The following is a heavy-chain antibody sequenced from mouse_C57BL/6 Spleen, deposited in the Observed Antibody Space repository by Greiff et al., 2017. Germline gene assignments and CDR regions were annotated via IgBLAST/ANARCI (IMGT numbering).Heavy chain of an antibody. CDR3: ARLGLRGDYFDY. CDR2: IDPSDSCT. V-gene: IGHV1-69*01. Sequence: QVQLQQPGAELVMPGASVKLSCKASGYTFTSYWMHWVKQRPGQGLEWIGDIDPSDSCTNYNQKFKGKATLTVDKSSSTDYMQLSRLTSEDSAVYCCARLGLRGDYFDYWGQGTTLTVSS. J-gene: IGHJ2*01. D-gene: IGHD2-4*01. CDR1: GYTFTSYW.